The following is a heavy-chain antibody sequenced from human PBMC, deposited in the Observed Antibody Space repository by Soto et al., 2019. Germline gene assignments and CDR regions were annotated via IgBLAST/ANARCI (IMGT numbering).Heavy chain of an antibody. CDR3: AKARVRIVGANSFDY. CDR1: IHLQYFG. J-gene: IGHJ4*02. CDR2: ISDDGDKR. V-gene: IGHV3-30*18. D-gene: IGHD1-26*01. Sequence: GWSPEPLLCRLLIHLQYFGMHWVRQPPGKGLEWVALISDDGDKRYYADSVRGRLIISRDNSKDTLYLQMNSLGPDDTAVYFCAKARVRIVGANSFDYWGQGTPVTVSS.